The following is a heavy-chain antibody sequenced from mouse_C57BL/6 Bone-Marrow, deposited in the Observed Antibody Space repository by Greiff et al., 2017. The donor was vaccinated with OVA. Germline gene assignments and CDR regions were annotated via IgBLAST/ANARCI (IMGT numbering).Heavy chain of an antibody. CDR1: GYAFSSSW. CDR3: ARSGATVVAFYWYFDV. Sequence: QVQLKESGPELVKPGASVKISCKASGYAFSSSWMNWVKQRPGKGLEWIGRIYPGDGDTNYNGKFKGKATLTADKSSSTAYMQLSSLTSEDSAVYFCARSGATVVAFYWYFDVWGTGTTVTVSS. V-gene: IGHV1-82*01. CDR2: IYPGDGDT. J-gene: IGHJ1*03. D-gene: IGHD1-1*01.